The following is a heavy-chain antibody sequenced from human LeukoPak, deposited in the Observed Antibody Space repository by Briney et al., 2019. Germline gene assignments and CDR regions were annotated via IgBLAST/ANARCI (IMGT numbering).Heavy chain of an antibody. J-gene: IGHJ4*02. V-gene: IGHV4-59*01. CDR2: IYYSGST. Sequence: PSETLSLTCTVYGGSFSGYYWSWIRQPPGKGLEWIGYIYYSGSTNYNPSLKSRVTISVDTSKNQFSLKLSSVTAADTAVYYCARDAVAGTYDYWGQGTLVTVSS. CDR3: ARDAVAGTYDY. D-gene: IGHD6-19*01. CDR1: GGSFSGYY.